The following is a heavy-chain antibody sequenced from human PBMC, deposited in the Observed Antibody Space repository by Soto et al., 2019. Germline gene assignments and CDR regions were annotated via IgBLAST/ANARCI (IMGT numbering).Heavy chain of an antibody. Sequence: PGGSLRLSCAASGFTLSSYAMSWVRQAPGKGLEWVSAISGSGGSTYYADSVKGRFTISRDNSKNTLYLQMNSLRAEDTAVYYCAKVISLDSSGYPFDYWGQGTLVTVSS. CDR3: AKVISLDSSGYPFDY. CDR1: GFTLSSYA. CDR2: ISGSGGST. V-gene: IGHV3-23*01. D-gene: IGHD3-22*01. J-gene: IGHJ4*02.